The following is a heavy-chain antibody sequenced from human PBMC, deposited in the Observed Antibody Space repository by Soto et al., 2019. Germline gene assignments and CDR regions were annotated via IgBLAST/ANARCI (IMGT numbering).Heavy chain of an antibody. Sequence: VQLVQSGAEVKKPGSSVKVSCKASGGTFSNYPFIWVRQAPGQGLDWMGGIIPIFGTTDYGQRFQGRVTITADESTNTAYMELSSLRSDDTAVYYCARGLYCGGGCYSHFDYWGQRTLVTVSS. J-gene: IGHJ4*02. V-gene: IGHV1-69*01. D-gene: IGHD2-21*02. CDR2: IIPIFGTT. CDR1: GGTFSNYP. CDR3: ARGLYCGGGCYSHFDY.